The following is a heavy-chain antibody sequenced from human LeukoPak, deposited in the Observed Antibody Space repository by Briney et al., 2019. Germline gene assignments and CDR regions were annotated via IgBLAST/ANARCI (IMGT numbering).Heavy chain of an antibody. D-gene: IGHD1-1*01. J-gene: IGHJ4*02. V-gene: IGHV2-5*01. Sequence: ESGPTLVNPTETLTLTCTCSGFSVSSSGVAVGWIRQPPGKALEWLGHIYWNDDDRYSTSLKSRLTITKDTSENQVVLTVTNMDPVDTATYYCAHLTTSAYYYDYWGQGTLATVSS. CDR2: IYWNDDD. CDR3: AHLTTSAYYYDY. CDR1: GFSVSSSGVA.